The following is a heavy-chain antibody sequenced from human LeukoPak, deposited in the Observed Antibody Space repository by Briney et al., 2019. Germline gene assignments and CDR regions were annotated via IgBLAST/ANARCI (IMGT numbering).Heavy chain of an antibody. CDR2: ISYDGSNK. Sequence: GGSLRLSCAASGFTFSSYGMHWVRQAPGKGLEWAAVISYDGSNKYYADSVKGRFTISRDNSKNTLYLQMNSLRAEDTAVYYCAKSLRRGYDYGPFDYWGQGTLVTVSS. V-gene: IGHV3-30*18. J-gene: IGHJ4*02. CDR1: GFTFSSYG. D-gene: IGHD5-12*01. CDR3: AKSLRRGYDYGPFDY.